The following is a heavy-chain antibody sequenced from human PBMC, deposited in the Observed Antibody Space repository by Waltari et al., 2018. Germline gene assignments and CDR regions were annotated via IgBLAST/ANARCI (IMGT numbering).Heavy chain of an antibody. Sequence: QVQLQESGPGLVKPSETLSLTCTVSGGSISSYYWSWIRQPPGKGLEWIGYIYYSGSTNYNPSLKRRVTIAVDTSKNQFSLKLSSVTAADTAVYYCARALTIAARRDYYYYMDVWGKGTTVTVSS. CDR3: ARALTIAARRDYYYYMDV. J-gene: IGHJ6*03. D-gene: IGHD6-6*01. CDR2: IYYSGST. V-gene: IGHV4-59*01. CDR1: GGSISSYY.